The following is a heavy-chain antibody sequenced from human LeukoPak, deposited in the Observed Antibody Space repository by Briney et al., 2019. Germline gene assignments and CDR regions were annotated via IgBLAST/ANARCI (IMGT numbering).Heavy chain of an antibody. CDR3: TRGAGWLIDY. V-gene: IGHV4-59*01. CDR2: FYNSGRS. J-gene: IGHJ4*02. Sequence: SETLSLTCTVSDDSISDYYRGWIRQPPGKGLEWIGYFYNSGRSTYNPSLKSRVPISADTSKNHFSLKLNSVTTADTAVYYCTRGAGWLIDYWGQGILVTVSS. D-gene: IGHD3-16*01. CDR1: DDSISDYY.